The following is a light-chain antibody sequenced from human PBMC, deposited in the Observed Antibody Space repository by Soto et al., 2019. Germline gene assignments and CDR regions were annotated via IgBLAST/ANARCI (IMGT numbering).Light chain of an antibody. CDR2: GAS. J-gene: IGKJ4*01. Sequence: DIQMTQSPSAMSASVGDRVTITCRASQGISNYLAWFQQKPGKVPKRLIYGASSLQSGVPSRFRGSISDTTSPLPISTPRPEDFAPYYGLQHKSSPLTSGGGTRVKI. CDR3: LQHKSSPLT. CDR1: QGISNY. V-gene: IGKV1-17*03.